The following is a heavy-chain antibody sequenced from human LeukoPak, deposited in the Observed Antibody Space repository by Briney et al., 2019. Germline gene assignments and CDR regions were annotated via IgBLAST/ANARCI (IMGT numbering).Heavy chain of an antibody. V-gene: IGHV4-34*01. CDR1: GGSFGGYY. CDR2: INHSGST. D-gene: IGHD2-8*01. Sequence: PSETLSLTCAVYGGSFGGYYWSWIRQPPGKGLEWIGEINHSGSTNYNPSLKSRVTISVDTSKNQFSLKLSSVTAADTAVYYCARTGLIPQGVLDYWGQGTLVTVSS. CDR3: ARTGLIPQGVLDY. J-gene: IGHJ4*02.